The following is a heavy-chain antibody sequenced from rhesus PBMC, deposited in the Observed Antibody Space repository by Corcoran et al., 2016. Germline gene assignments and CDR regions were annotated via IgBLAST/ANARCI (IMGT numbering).Heavy chain of an antibody. Sequence: EVQLVESGGGLAKPGGSVRLSCAAPGFTFSDSFRVWVRQALGKGLEAVSRISKGGGSTGYADSVKGRFSISRENAKNTLYCQMNSLRAEYTAVYYCARDSRRTASVSYEYCGQGVLVT. J-gene: IGHJ4*01. V-gene: IGHV3-178*01. CDR2: ISKGGGST. D-gene: IGHD2-21*01. CDR3: ARDSRRTASVSYEY. CDR1: GFTFSDSF.